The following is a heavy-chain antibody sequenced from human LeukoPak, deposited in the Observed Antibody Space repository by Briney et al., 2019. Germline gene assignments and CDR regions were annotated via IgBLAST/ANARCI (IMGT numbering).Heavy chain of an antibody. CDR1: GYTFTGYY. CDR2: INPNSGGT. CDR3: ARSRSVYDILTGAKIPNYYYGMDV. V-gene: IGHV1-2*04. J-gene: IGHJ6*02. Sequence: GASVKVSCKASGYTFTGYYMHWVRQAPGQGLEWVGWINPNSGGTNYAQKFQGWVTMTRDTSISTAYMELSRLRSDDTAVYYCARSRSVYDILTGAKIPNYYYGMDVWGQGTTVTVSS. D-gene: IGHD3-9*01.